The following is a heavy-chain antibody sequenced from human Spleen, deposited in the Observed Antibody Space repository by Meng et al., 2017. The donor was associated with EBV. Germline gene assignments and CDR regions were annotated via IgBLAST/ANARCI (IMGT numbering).Heavy chain of an antibody. CDR3: ARDLSGRFDP. V-gene: IGHV3-30*03. CDR1: GFTFSTYA. J-gene: IGHJ5*02. Sequence: VQLLESGGGSVQPGGSVRLSCAASGFTFSTYAMSWVRQAPGKGPEWVAILPSDGGNTYYSDSVKGRFTISRDNSKKTLYLQMNSLRAEDSAVYYCARDLSGRFDPWGQGTLVTVSS. D-gene: IGHD1-26*01. CDR2: LPSDGGNT.